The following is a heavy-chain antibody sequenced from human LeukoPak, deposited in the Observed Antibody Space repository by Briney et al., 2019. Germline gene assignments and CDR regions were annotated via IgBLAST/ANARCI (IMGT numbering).Heavy chain of an antibody. CDR2: INPNDGDT. CDR3: ARANFLYCSSSTCLFDY. CDR1: GYTFTDYY. J-gene: IGHJ4*02. D-gene: IGHD2-2*01. Sequence: ASVKVSCKASGYTFTDYYIHWVRQAPRQGFEWMGWINPNDGDTNYAQKFQGRVTMTRDTSISTAHMEVSRLRSDDTAVYYCARANFLYCSSSTCLFDYWGQGTPVTVSS. V-gene: IGHV1-2*02.